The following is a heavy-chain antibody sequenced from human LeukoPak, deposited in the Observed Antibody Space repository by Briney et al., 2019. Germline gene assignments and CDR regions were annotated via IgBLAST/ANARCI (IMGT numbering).Heavy chain of an antibody. V-gene: IGHV4-34*01. CDR3: ARHSFPYYYGSGSHQGGFDY. CDR1: GGSFSGYY. CDR2: IYYSGST. J-gene: IGHJ4*02. Sequence: SETLSLTCAVYGGSFSGYYWSWIRQPPGKGLEWIGSIYYSGSTYYNPSLKSRVTISVDTSKNQFSLKLSSVTAADTAVYYCARHSFPYYYGSGSHQGGFDYWGQGTLVTVSS. D-gene: IGHD3-10*01.